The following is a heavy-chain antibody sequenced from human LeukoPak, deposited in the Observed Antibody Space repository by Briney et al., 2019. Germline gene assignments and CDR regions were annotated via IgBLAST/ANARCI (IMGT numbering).Heavy chain of an antibody. CDR3: AREFSGTSIAARVFDS. CDR2: IHTSGST. V-gene: IGHV4-4*07. CDR1: GGSITSYY. D-gene: IGHD6-6*01. J-gene: IGHJ4*02. Sequence: SETLSLTCTVSGGSITSYYWSYIRQPAGKGLEWIGRIHTSGSTNYNPSLKSRVTMSVDTSKNQFSLKLSSVTVADTAIYYCAREFSGTSIAARVFDSWGQGTLVTVSS.